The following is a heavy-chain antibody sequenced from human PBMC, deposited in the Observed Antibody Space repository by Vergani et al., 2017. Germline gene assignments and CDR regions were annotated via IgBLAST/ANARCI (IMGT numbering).Heavy chain of an antibody. Sequence: QVQLVQSGAEVKKPGASVKVSCKASGYTFTSYYMHWVRQAPGQGLEWMGIINPSGGSTSYAQKFQGRVTMTRDTSKNQFSLKLSSVTAADTAVYYCARPNPGGAFDIWGQGTMVTVSS. V-gene: IGHV1-46*01. CDR1: GYTFTSYY. D-gene: IGHD1-14*01. CDR2: INPSGGST. CDR3: ARPNPGGAFDI. J-gene: IGHJ3*02.